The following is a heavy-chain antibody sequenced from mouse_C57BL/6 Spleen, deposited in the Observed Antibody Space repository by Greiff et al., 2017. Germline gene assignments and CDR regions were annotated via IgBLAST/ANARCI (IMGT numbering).Heavy chain of an antibody. Sequence: VKLMESGAELVKPGASVKMSCKASGYTFTTYPIEWMKQNHGKSLEWIGNFHPYNDDTKYNEKFKGKATLTVEKSSSTVYLELSRLTSDDSAVYYCARGDTTVVAAYYFDYWGQGTTLTVSS. V-gene: IGHV1-47*01. CDR3: ARGDTTVVAAYYFDY. CDR1: GYTFTTYP. D-gene: IGHD1-1*01. J-gene: IGHJ2*01. CDR2: FHPYNDDT.